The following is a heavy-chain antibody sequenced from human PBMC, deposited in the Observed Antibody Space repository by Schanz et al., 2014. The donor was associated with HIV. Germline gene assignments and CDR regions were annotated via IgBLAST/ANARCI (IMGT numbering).Heavy chain of an antibody. CDR2: ITWNNKVM. D-gene: IGHD1-26*01. Sequence: EVEVVESGGGVAQPGGSLRLYCAASGFNFNDFAMHWVRQSPGKGLEWVSGITWNNKVMGYVDSVKGRFTISRDTAKNSLFLQMVNLISEDTAFYYCVKDFTDSKGGFDYWGQGALVIVSS. CDR3: VKDFTDSKGGFDY. CDR1: GFNFNDFA. V-gene: IGHV3-9*01. J-gene: IGHJ4*02.